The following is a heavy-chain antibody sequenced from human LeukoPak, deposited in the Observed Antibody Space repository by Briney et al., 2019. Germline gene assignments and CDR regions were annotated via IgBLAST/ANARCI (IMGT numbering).Heavy chain of an antibody. J-gene: IGHJ3*02. V-gene: IGHV3-15*01. CDR2: IKSKTDCGTT. Sequence: PGGSLRLSCAASGFTFSNAWMSWVRQAPGKGLEWVGRIKSKTDCGTTDYAAPGRGRFTISRDESKNTLYLQMNSLQTEDTAVYYCTTAGIPYYSGSGSYSYAFDIWGQGTLVTVSS. CDR3: TTAGIPYYSGSGSYSYAFDI. CDR1: GFTFSNAW. D-gene: IGHD3-10*01.